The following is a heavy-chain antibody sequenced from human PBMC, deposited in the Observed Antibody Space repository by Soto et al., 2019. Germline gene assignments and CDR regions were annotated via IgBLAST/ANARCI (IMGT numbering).Heavy chain of an antibody. V-gene: IGHV3-48*02. CDR3: ARLYYDYV. CDR2: VSLDSDSI. CDR1: GSDFSTYS. J-gene: IGHJ6*02. Sequence: GGSLRLSCRASGSDFSTYSMNWVRQAPGQGLEWIAYVSLDSDSIQYADSVKGRFTISRDDAENSLYLQMASLRDEDTATYYCARLYYDYVWGQGTTVTVSS. D-gene: IGHD3-3*01.